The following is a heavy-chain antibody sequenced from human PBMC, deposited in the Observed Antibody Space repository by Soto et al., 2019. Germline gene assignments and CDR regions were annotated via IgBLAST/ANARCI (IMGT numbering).Heavy chain of an antibody. D-gene: IGHD2-2*01. CDR2: ISYDGSNK. Sequence: VAVISYDGSNKYYADSVKGRFTISRDNSKNTLYLQMNSLRAEDTAVYYCARSYCSSTSCYPDYWGQGTLVTVSS. J-gene: IGHJ4*02. CDR3: ARSYCSSTSCYPDY. V-gene: IGHV3-30-3*01.